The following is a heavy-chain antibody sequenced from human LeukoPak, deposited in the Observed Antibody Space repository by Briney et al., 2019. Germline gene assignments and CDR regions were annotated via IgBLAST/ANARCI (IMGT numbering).Heavy chain of an antibody. CDR1: GGSISSYY. Sequence: SETLSLTCTVSGGSISSYYWSWIRQPAGKGLEWIGRIYTSGSTSYNPSLKSRVTMSVDTSKNQFSLKLSSVTAADTAVYYCARDHSDSSGYYYDYWGQGTLVTVSS. CDR2: IYTSGST. J-gene: IGHJ4*02. D-gene: IGHD3-22*01. V-gene: IGHV4-4*07. CDR3: ARDHSDSSGYYYDY.